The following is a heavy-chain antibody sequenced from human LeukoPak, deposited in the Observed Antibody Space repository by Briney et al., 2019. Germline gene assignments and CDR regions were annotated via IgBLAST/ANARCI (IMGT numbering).Heavy chain of an antibody. CDR2: INHSGST. J-gene: IGHJ5*02. V-gene: IGHV4-34*01. D-gene: IGHD2/OR15-2a*01. Sequence: SETLSLTCAVYGGSFSGYYWSWIRQPPGKGLEWIGEINHSGSTNYNPSLKTRVTISVDTSKNQFSLKLSSVTAADTAVYYCARGAGAEYPWGQGTLVTVSS. CDR1: GGSFSGYY. CDR3: ARGAGAEYP.